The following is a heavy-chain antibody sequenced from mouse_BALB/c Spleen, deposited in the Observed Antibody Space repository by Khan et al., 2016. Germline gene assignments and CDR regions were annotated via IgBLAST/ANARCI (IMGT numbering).Heavy chain of an antibody. Sequence: EVKLEESGGGLVQPGGSMKLSCVASGFTFSNYWMNWVRQSPEKGLEWVAEIRLKSNNYATHYAESLKGRFTISRDDSKSGVYLQMNNLRAEDTGIYYCTRSSRLFDYWGQGTTLTVSS. V-gene: IGHV6-6*02. D-gene: IGHD1-2*01. CDR2: IRLKSNNYAT. J-gene: IGHJ2*01. CDR3: TRSSRLFDY. CDR1: GFTFSNYW.